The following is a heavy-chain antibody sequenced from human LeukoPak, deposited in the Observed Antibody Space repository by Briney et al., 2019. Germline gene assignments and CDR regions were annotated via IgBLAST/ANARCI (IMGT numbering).Heavy chain of an antibody. CDR2: IKTDGSDK. V-gene: IGHV3-7*03. CDR3: ARDSLIQYGSGSYWGFDY. CDR1: GFIFSNYW. J-gene: IGHJ4*02. D-gene: IGHD3-10*01. Sequence: GGSLRLSCAASGFIFSNYWMSWVRQAPGKGPEWVGDIKTDGSDKYYVGSVKGRFTISRDNANNSLYLQMNSLRAEDTAVYYCARDSLIQYGSGSYWGFDYWGQGILVTVSS.